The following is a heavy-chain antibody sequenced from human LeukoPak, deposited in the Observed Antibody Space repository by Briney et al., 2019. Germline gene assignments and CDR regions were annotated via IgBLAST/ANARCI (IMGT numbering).Heavy chain of an antibody. CDR1: GFTFSNAW. D-gene: IGHD6-6*01. J-gene: IGHJ4*02. V-gene: IGHV3-15*01. CDR2: IKTKTDGDIT. Sequence: PGGSLRLSCVVSGFTFSNAWMSWIRQAPGKGLEWVGRIKTKTDGDITDYAAPGEGRFNIARDDTKKKMSVQMNSLKTEDTAVYYCGGGPARIRYWGQGTLVTVSS. CDR3: GGGPARIRY.